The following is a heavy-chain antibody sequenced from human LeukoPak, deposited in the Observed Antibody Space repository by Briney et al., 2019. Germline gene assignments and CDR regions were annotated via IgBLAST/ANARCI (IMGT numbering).Heavy chain of an antibody. D-gene: IGHD3-22*01. CDR3: ARVVVTTPGHFDY. CDR2: IYPGDSDT. J-gene: IGHJ4*02. Sequence: GESLKISCQGSGYSFPNYWIGWVRQMPGKGLEWMGIIYPGDSDTRYSPSFQGQVTISADKSISTAYLQWSSLKASDTAMYYCARVVVTTPGHFDYWGQGTLVTVSS. V-gene: IGHV5-51*01. CDR1: GYSFPNYW.